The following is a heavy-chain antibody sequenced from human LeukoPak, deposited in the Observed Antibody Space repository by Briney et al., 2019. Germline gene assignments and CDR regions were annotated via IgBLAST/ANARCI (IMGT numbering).Heavy chain of an antibody. CDR2: IRSKASGGTT. D-gene: IGHD4-23*01. J-gene: IGHJ4*02. Sequence: GGSLRLSCAASGSTFSSYSMNWVRQAPGKGLEWVGFIRSKASGGTTEFAASVKGRFIISRDDSKSIAYLQMSDLETEDTAVYYCTTDRGGPKYWGQGTLVTVSS. V-gene: IGHV3-49*04. CDR1: GSTFSSYS. CDR3: TTDRGGPKY.